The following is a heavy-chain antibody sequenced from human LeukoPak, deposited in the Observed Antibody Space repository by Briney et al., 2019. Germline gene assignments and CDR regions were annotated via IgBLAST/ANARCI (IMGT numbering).Heavy chain of an antibody. Sequence: SETLSLTCAVFGGSFSGYDWSWIRRPPGKRLEWIGEINDSGSTNYSPSLKRRVTISIDRAKNQFSLKLRSVTAADTALYFCARGGQKIPGGQQFEPEKWFDPWGQGTLVTVSS. CDR2: INDSGST. J-gene: IGHJ5*02. D-gene: IGHD2-2*01. V-gene: IGHV4-34*01. CDR3: ARGGQKIPGGQQFEPEKWFDP. CDR1: GGSFSGYD.